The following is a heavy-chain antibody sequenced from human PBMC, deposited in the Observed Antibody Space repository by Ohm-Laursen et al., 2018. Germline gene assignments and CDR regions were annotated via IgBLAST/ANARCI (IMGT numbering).Heavy chain of an antibody. CDR3: ASHNFDSSGYYSPPRY. CDR1: GYSISSGYY. Sequence: GTLSLTCAVSGYSISSGYYWGWIRQPPGKGLEWIGSIYHSGSTYYNPSLKSRVTISLDTSKNQFSLKLSSVTAADTAVYYCASHNFDSSGYYSPPRYWGQGTLVTVPS. V-gene: IGHV4-38-2*01. J-gene: IGHJ4*02. D-gene: IGHD3-22*01. CDR2: IYHSGST.